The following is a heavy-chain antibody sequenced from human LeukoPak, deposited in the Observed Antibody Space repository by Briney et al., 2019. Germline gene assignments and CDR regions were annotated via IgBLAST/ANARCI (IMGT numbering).Heavy chain of an antibody. CDR1: GGSISSYY. J-gene: IGHJ6*02. Sequence: PSETLSLTCTVSGGSISSYYWSWIRQPPGKGLEWIGYIYYSGSTNYNPSLKSRVTISVDTSKNQFSLKLSSVTAADTAVYYCARAPDYYYGMDVWGQGTTVTVSS. V-gene: IGHV4-59*01. CDR3: ARAPDYYYGMDV. CDR2: IYYSGST.